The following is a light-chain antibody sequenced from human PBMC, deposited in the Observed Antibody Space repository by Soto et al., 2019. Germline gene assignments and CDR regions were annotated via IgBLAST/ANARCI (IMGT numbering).Light chain of an antibody. V-gene: IGKV3-20*01. CDR3: HQYADSPQT. CDR1: QSVSSSF. CDR2: AAS. Sequence: EVVLTQSPGTLSLSPGERATLSCRAGQSVSSSFLAWYQQKPGQAPRLLIHAASTGATGIPARFRGSGSGTDFTLTISSLEPEDSAVYFCHQYADSPQTFGQGTKVEIK. J-gene: IGKJ2*01.